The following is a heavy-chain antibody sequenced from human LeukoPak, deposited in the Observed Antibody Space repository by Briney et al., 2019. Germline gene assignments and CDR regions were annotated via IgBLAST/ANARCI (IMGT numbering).Heavy chain of an antibody. D-gene: IGHD6-19*01. Sequence: GGSLRLSCEASGFPFSSYSLNWVRQAPGKGLEWVSSISSSSSYIFYGDSVKGRFTISRDNAKNSLFLQMNSLRAEDTAVYYCARVEGIAVAGRYYFDYWGQGTVVTVSS. CDR2: ISSSSSYI. CDR1: GFPFSSYS. J-gene: IGHJ4*02. V-gene: IGHV3-21*01. CDR3: ARVEGIAVAGRYYFDY.